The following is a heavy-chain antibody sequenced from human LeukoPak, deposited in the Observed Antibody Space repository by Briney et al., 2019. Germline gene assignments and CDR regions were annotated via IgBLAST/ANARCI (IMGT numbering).Heavy chain of an antibody. CDR3: ARENPLLWFGEGAFDI. CDR2: IIPIFGTA. CDR1: GGTFSSYA. D-gene: IGHD3-10*01. V-gene: IGHV1-69*05. J-gene: IGHJ3*02. Sequence: SVKVSCKASGGTFSSYAISWVRQAPGQGLEWMGGIIPIFGTANYAQKFQGRVTITTDESTSTAYMELSSLRSEDTAVYYCARENPLLWFGEGAFDIWGQGTMVTVSS.